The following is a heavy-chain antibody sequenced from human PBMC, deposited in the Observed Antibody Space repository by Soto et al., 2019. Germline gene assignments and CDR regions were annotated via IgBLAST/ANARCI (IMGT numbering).Heavy chain of an antibody. D-gene: IGHD5-18*01. CDR1: GGSISSSSYY. V-gene: IGHV4-39*01. CDR3: ARHCSELVDTAMDHFDY. Sequence: SETLSLTCTVSGGSISSSSYYWGWIRQPPGKGLEWIGSIYYSGSTYYNPSLKSRVTISVDTSKNQFSLKLSSVTAADTAVYYCARHCSELVDTAMDHFDYWGQGTLVTVSS. J-gene: IGHJ4*02. CDR2: IYYSGST.